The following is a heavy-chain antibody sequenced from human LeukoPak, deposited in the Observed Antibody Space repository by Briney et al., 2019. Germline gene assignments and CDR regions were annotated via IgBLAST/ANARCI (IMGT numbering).Heavy chain of an antibody. CDR1: GYTFTGYY. D-gene: IGHD6-19*01. CDR2: INPNSGGI. Sequence: ASVKVSCKASGYTFTGYYMHWVRQAPGQGLEWMGWINPNSGGINYAQKFQGRVTMTRDTSISTAYMELSRLRSDDTAVYYCASSGWYGRLYYYYYMDVWGKGTTVTISS. CDR3: ASSGWYGRLYYYYYMDV. J-gene: IGHJ6*03. V-gene: IGHV1-2*02.